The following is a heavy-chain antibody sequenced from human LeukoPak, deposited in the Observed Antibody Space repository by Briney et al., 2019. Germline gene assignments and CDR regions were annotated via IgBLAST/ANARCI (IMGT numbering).Heavy chain of an antibody. Sequence: GGSLRLSCAASGFTFSGSAMHWVRQASGKGLEWVGRIRSKANSYATAYAASVKGRFTISRDDSKNTAYLQMNSLKTEDTAVYYCAREARVLFYMDVWGKGTTVTVSS. J-gene: IGHJ6*03. V-gene: IGHV3-73*01. CDR1: GFTFSGSA. CDR3: AREARVLFYMDV. CDR2: IRSKANSYAT. D-gene: IGHD2-15*01.